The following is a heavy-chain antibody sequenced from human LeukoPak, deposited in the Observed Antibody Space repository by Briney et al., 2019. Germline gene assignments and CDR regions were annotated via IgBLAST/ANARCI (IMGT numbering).Heavy chain of an antibody. D-gene: IGHD3-22*01. CDR1: GFTFSNHW. Sequence: GGSLRLSCAASGFTFSNHWMHWVRQVPGKGPVGVSRSDGGGSSTSYADSVRGRFSISRDNAKSTLYLQMNSLRAEDTAVYYCARGPGSSGGAYVGDYWGHGTLVTVSS. CDR2: SDGGGSST. V-gene: IGHV3-74*01. J-gene: IGHJ4*01. CDR3: ARGPGSSGGAYVGDY.